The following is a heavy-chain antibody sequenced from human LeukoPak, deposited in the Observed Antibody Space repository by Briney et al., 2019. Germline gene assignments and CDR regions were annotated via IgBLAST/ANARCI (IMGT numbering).Heavy chain of an antibody. J-gene: IGHJ3*02. D-gene: IGHD2-15*01. V-gene: IGHV3-11*03. CDR1: GFTFSDNY. CDR3: ARSLGYCSGGHCYYAFDI. CDR2: ISSSSTYT. Sequence: GGSLRLSCAASGFTFSDNYMSWIRQAPGKGLEWLSYISSSSTYTQYADSVKGRFTVSRDNAKNSLYLQMNSLRADDTAVYYCARSLGYCSGGHCYYAFDIWGQGTMVTVSS.